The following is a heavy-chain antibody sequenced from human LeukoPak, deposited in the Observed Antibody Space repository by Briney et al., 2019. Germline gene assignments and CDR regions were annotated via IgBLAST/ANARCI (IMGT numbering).Heavy chain of an antibody. CDR1: GYTFTGYY. Sequence: ASVKVSCKASGYTFTGYYMHWVRQAPGQGLEWMGWMNPNSGGTNYAQKFQGRVTMTRDTSISTAYMELSRLRSDDTAVYYCARDLGFRGDGYIDYWGQGTLVTVSS. J-gene: IGHJ4*02. D-gene: IGHD5-24*01. V-gene: IGHV1-2*02. CDR3: ARDLGFRGDGYIDY. CDR2: MNPNSGGT.